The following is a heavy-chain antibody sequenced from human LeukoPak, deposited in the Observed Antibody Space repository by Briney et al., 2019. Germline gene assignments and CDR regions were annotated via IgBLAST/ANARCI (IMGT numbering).Heavy chain of an antibody. J-gene: IGHJ4*02. CDR2: ISAYNGNT. Sequence: ASVKVSCKASGYTFTSYGISWVRQAPGQVVEWMGWISAYNGNTNYAQKLQGRVTMTTDTSTSTAYMELRSLRSDDTAVYYCARRYCSSTSCYLAEYYFDYCGQGTLVTVSS. CDR3: ARRYCSSTSCYLAEYYFDY. CDR1: GYTFTSYG. D-gene: IGHD2-2*01. V-gene: IGHV1-18*01.